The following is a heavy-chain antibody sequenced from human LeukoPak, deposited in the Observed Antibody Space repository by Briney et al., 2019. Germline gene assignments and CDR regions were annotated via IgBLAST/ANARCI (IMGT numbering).Heavy chain of an antibody. J-gene: IGHJ4*02. CDR1: GGSISSYY. CDR3: AGSLAAAGPYYFYS. V-gene: IGHV4-59*01. D-gene: IGHD6-13*01. CDR2: IYYSGAT. Sequence: SETLSLTCTVSGGSISSYYWSWIRQPPGKGLEWIGYIYYSGATNYNPSLNSRVTISVDTSKNQFSLKLTSVTAADTAVYYCAGSLAAAGPYYFYSWGQGTLVTVSS.